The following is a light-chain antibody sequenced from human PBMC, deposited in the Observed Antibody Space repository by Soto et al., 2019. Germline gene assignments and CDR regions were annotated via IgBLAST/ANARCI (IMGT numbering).Light chain of an antibody. J-gene: IGLJ1*01. CDR3: CSYTSSSTYV. CDR1: SSDVGGYEY. Sequence: QSVLTQPASVSGSPGQSITISCTGTSSDVGGYEYVSWYQQHPGKAPKVMIHEASNRPSGVSNRFSASKSGNTASLTISELQAEDEADYYCCSYTSSSTYVFGTGTKVTVL. V-gene: IGLV2-14*01. CDR2: EAS.